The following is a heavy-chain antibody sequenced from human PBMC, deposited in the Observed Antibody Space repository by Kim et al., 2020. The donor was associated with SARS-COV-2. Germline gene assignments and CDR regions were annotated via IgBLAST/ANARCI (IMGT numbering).Heavy chain of an antibody. CDR1: GGSFSGYY. Sequence: SETLSLTCAVYGGSFSGYYWSWIRQPPGKGLEWIGEINHSGSTNYNPSLKSRVTISIDTSKNQFSLKLSSVTAADTAAYYCARGRGTIFGVVIIRCWFDP. CDR3: ARGRGTIFGVVIIRCWFDP. J-gene: IGHJ5*02. V-gene: IGHV4-34*01. D-gene: IGHD3-3*01. CDR2: INHSGST.